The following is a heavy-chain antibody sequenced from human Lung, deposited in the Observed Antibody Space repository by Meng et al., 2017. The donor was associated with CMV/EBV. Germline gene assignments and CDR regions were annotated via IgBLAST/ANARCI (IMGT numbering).Heavy chain of an antibody. Sequence: QWQSQEWGPVLVKPSGTLSLTCAVIVRSTRISTWWSWVRQPPGKGLEWIADTDHGGGTNYHPSLRGRFTISLDKSKNQFSLTLRSVTAADTAVYYCARDPYATGWAGWGQGTLVTVSS. V-gene: IGHV4-4*02. CDR1: VRSTRISTW. J-gene: IGHJ4*02. D-gene: IGHD6-19*01. CDR2: TDHGGGT. CDR3: ARDPYATGWAG.